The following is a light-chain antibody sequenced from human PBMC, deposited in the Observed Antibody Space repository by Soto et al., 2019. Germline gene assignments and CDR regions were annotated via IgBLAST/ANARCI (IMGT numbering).Light chain of an antibody. CDR2: DAS. Sequence: EIVLTQSPATLSLSPGERATLACRASQSVDSYLAWYQHKPGQAPRLLIHDASNRATGIPARFSGSGSGTDFTLTISGLEPEDSAVYYCQQRSNWPRGTFGQGTKLEIK. J-gene: IGKJ2*02. CDR3: QQRSNWPRGT. CDR1: QSVDSY. V-gene: IGKV3-11*01.